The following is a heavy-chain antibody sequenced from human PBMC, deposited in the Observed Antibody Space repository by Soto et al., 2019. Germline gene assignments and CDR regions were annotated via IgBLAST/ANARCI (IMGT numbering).Heavy chain of an antibody. CDR3: ARDRRYMITFGGVIAPDY. CDR2: ISAYNGNT. J-gene: IGHJ4*02. D-gene: IGHD3-16*02. Sequence: QVQLVQSGAEVKKPGASVKVSCKASGYTFTNYGISWVRQAPGQGLEWMGGISAYNGNTNYAQKLQGRVTMTTDTATSTAYKGLRSLRSDHTAVYYCARDRRYMITFGGVIAPDYWGQGTLVTVSS. CDR1: GYTFTNYG. V-gene: IGHV1-18*01.